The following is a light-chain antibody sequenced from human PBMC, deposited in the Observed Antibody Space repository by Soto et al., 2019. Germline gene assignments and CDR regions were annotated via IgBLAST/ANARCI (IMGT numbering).Light chain of an antibody. Sequence: EFVLTQSPDTLSVSPGDRATLSCRASQSAGRDYLAWYQQKPGQAPRLLIHGASNRATGIPDRFSGSGSGTDFTLSISRLEPEDFAVYYCQQYAKSPITFGQGTRLEIK. CDR1: QSAGRDY. CDR2: GAS. J-gene: IGKJ5*01. CDR3: QQYAKSPIT. V-gene: IGKV3-20*01.